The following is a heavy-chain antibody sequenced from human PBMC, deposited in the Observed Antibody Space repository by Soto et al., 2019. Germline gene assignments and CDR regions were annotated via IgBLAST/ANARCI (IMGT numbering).Heavy chain of an antibody. CDR3: ARVRASWFGELLSHYYYGMDV. D-gene: IGHD3-10*01. CDR2: INPSGGST. V-gene: IGHV1-46*01. Sequence: ASVKVSCKASGYTFTSYYMHWVRQAPGQGLERMGIINPSGGSTSYAQKFQGRVTMTRDTSTSTVYMELSSLRSEDTAVYYCARVRASWFGELLSHYYYGMDVWGQGTTVTVSS. J-gene: IGHJ6*02. CDR1: GYTFTSYY.